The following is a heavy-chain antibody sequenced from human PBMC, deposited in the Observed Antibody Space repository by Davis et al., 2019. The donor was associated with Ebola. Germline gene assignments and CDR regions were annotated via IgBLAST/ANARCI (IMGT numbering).Heavy chain of an antibody. D-gene: IGHD1-14*01. CDR3: TTTTSYFDY. V-gene: IGHV3-73*01. Sequence: GSLRLSCAASGFTFSDYYMSWVRQASGKGLEWVGRIRSKANSYATAYAASVKGRFTISRDDSKNTAYLQMNSLKTEDTAVYYCTTTTSYFDYWGQGTLVTVSS. CDR1: GFTFSDYY. J-gene: IGHJ4*02. CDR2: IRSKANSYAT.